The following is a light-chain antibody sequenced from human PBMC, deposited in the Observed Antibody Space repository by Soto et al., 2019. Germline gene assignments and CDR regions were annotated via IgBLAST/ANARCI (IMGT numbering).Light chain of an antibody. Sequence: QSALTQPASVSGSPGQSITISCTGTSSDVGKYNYVSWYQQHPAKAPKLMIFEVSNRPSGVSNRFSGSKSGNTASLTVSGLQVEDEAEYYCCSYGGRVNLVFGGGTKLTVL. CDR1: SSDVGKYNY. CDR3: CSYGGRVNLV. CDR2: EVS. V-gene: IGLV2-14*01. J-gene: IGLJ2*01.